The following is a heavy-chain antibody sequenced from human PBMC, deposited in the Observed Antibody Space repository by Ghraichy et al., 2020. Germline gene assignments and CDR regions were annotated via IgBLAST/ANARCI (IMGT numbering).Heavy chain of an antibody. Sequence: GGSLRLSCAASGFTFSSYAMSWVRQAPGKGLEWVSAISASGGSTYYADYVKGRFTISRDNTKNTLYLQMNNLRAEDTAVYYCAKGSLISSASEVDYWCQGTLVTVSS. CDR2: ISASGGST. J-gene: IGHJ4*02. CDR3: AKGSLISSASEVDY. CDR1: GFTFSSYA. V-gene: IGHV3-23*01. D-gene: IGHD3-22*01.